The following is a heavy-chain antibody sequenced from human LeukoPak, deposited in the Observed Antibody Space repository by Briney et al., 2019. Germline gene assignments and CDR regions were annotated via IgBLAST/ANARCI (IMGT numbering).Heavy chain of an antibody. J-gene: IGHJ6*02. CDR2: ISAYNGNT. Sequence: GASVKVSCKASGYTFINYGINWVRQAPGQGLEWMGWISAYNGNTNYAQKLQGRVTMTTDTSTSTAYMELRSLRSDDTAVYYCARGVNYDILTPPYYYYGMDVWGQGTTVTVSS. D-gene: IGHD3-9*01. V-gene: IGHV1-18*01. CDR1: GYTFINYG. CDR3: ARGVNYDILTPPYYYYGMDV.